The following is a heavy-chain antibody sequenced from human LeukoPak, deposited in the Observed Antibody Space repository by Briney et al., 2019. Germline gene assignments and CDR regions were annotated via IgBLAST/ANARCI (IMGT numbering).Heavy chain of an antibody. V-gene: IGHV4-59*01. D-gene: IGHD5-24*01. Sequence: SETLSLTCTVSGGSISNYYWSWIRQPPGKGLEWIGYIYYSGSTNYNPSLKSRVTISVDTSKNQFSLKLSSVTAADTAVYYCARVRLQSTAYFDYWGQGILVTVSS. J-gene: IGHJ4*02. CDR3: ARVRLQSTAYFDY. CDR1: GGSISNYY. CDR2: IYYSGST.